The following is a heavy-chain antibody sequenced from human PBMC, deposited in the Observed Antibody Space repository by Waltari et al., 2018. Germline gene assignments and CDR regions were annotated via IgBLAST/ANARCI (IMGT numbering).Heavy chain of an antibody. J-gene: IGHJ6*02. V-gene: IGHV3-48*01. CDR1: GFTFSSYS. Sequence: EVQLVESGGGLVQPGGSLRLSCAASGFTFSSYSMNWVRQAPGTGLGWVSYISSSSRTIYYADSVKGRFTISRDNAKNSLYLQMNSLRAEDTAVYYCARDQSGYYDSSGYYPYYYYGMDVWGQGTMVTVSS. CDR2: ISSSSRTI. D-gene: IGHD3-22*01. CDR3: ARDQSGYYDSSGYYPYYYYGMDV.